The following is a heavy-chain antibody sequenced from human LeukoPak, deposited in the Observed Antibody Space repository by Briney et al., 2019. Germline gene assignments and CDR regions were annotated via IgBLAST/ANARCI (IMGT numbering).Heavy chain of an antibody. CDR2: IYSSEST. Sequence: SETLSLTCTVSGGSVSSYYWSWIRQPPGKGLEWIGYIYSSESTKYNPSLKSRVTISVDTSKNQFSLKLISVTAADTAVYYCARDPYYDNRDSYFDYWGQGTLVTVSS. CDR3: ARDPYYDNRDSYFDY. J-gene: IGHJ4*02. D-gene: IGHD3-22*01. CDR1: GGSVSSYY. V-gene: IGHV4-59*02.